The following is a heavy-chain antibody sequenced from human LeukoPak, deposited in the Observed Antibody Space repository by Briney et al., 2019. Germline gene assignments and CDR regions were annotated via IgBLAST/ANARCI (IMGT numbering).Heavy chain of an antibody. CDR2: IGGIGDNT. Sequence: GGSLRLSCAASGFTFSSYAMSWVRQAPGKGLEWVSSIGGIGDNTHYADSVKGRFTISRDTSRNTLYLQMNTLRVEDTAIYYCAETPSFYDVLAGEPHDYWGQGTLVTVSS. J-gene: IGHJ4*02. D-gene: IGHD3-9*01. CDR1: GFTFSSYA. CDR3: AETPSFYDVLAGEPHDY. V-gene: IGHV3-23*01.